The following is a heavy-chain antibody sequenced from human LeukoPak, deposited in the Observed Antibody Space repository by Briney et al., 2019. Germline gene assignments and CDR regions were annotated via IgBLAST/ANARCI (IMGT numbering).Heavy chain of an antibody. CDR1: GGSITSYY. CDR2: IHTSGNT. J-gene: IGHJ4*02. CDR3: AREFSGTSIAARVFDS. V-gene: IGHV4-4*07. D-gene: IGHD6-6*01. Sequence: SETLSLTRTVSGGSITSYYWIYIRPPAGGGLEWIGRIHTSGNTNYNPSLKSRVTMSVDTSKNQFSLNLSSVTAADTAMYYCAREFSGTSIAARVFDSWGQGTLVTVSS.